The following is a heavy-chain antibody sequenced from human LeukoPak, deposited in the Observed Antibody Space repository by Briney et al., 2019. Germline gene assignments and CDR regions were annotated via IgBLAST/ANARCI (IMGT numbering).Heavy chain of an antibody. Sequence: SGPTLVKPTQTLTLTCTFSGFSLSPSGVGVGWIRQPPGKALEWLALIYWNDDKRYSPSLKSRLTITKDTSKNQVVLTMTNMDPVDTATYYCAHSPPYLMWQWLALRGGAFDIWGQGTMVTVSS. CDR2: IYWNDDK. V-gene: IGHV2-5*01. CDR1: GFSLSPSGVG. D-gene: IGHD6-19*01. J-gene: IGHJ3*02. CDR3: AHSPPYLMWQWLALRGGAFDI.